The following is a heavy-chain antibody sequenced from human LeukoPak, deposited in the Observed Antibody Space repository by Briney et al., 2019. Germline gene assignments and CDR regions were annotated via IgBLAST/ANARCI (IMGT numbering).Heavy chain of an antibody. CDR3: ARDMGNDLWAFDI. Sequence: PGGSLRLSCAASGFAFSSYSMNWVRQAPGKGLEWVSYISSSSSTIYYADSVKGRFTISRDNAKNSLYLQMNSLRAEDTAVYYCARDMGNDLWAFDIWGQGTMVTVSP. CDR2: ISSSSSTI. CDR1: GFAFSSYS. D-gene: IGHD1-1*01. V-gene: IGHV3-48*01. J-gene: IGHJ3*02.